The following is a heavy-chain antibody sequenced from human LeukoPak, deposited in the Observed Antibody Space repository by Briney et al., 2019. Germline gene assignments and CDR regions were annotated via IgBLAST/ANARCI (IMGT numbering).Heavy chain of an antibody. CDR3: ARDRWDYYGSGIHYYGMDV. CDR1: GYTFTSYA. CDR2: INAGNGNT. V-gene: IGHV1-3*01. D-gene: IGHD3-10*01. J-gene: IGHJ6*04. Sequence: ASVKVSCKASGYTFTSYAMHWVRQAPGQRLEWMGWINAGNGNTKYSQKFQGRVTITRDTSASTAYMELSSLRSEDTAVYYCARDRWDYYGSGIHYYGMDVWGKGTTDTVSS.